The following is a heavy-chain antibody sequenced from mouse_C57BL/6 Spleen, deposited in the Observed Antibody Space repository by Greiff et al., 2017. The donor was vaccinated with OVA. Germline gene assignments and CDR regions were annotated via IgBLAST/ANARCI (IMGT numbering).Heavy chain of an antibody. CDR1: GYTFTDYY. J-gene: IGHJ3*01. Sequence: VQLQQSGPELVKPGASVKISCKASGYTFTDYYMNWVKQSHGKSLEWIGDINPNNGGTSYNQKFKGKATLTVDKSSSTAYMELRSLTSEDSAVYYCARGGWSGGWFAYWGQGTLVTVSA. V-gene: IGHV1-26*01. CDR3: ARGGWSGGWFAY. CDR2: INPNNGGT. D-gene: IGHD2-3*01.